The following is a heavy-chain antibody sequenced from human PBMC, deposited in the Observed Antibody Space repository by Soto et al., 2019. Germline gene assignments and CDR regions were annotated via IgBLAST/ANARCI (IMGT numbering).Heavy chain of an antibody. CDR3: ARDLLIAAAGLYFDY. J-gene: IGHJ4*02. CDR2: IIPIFGTA. V-gene: IGHV1-69*06. Sequence: SVKVSCKASGGTFSSYAISWVRQAPGQGLEWMGGIIPIFGTANYAQKFQGRVTITADKSTSTAYMELSSLRSEDTAVYYCARDLLIAAAGLYFDYWGQGTLVTVSS. D-gene: IGHD6-13*01. CDR1: GGTFSSYA.